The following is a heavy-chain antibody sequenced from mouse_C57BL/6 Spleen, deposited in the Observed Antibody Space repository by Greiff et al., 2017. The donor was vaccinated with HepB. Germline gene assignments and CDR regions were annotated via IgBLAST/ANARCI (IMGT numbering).Heavy chain of an antibody. D-gene: IGHD4-1*01. Sequence: QVQLQQPGAELVMPGASVKLSCKASGYTFTSYWMHWVKQRPGQGLEWIGEIDPSDSYTNYNQKFKGKSTLTVDKSSSTAYMQLSSLTSEDSAVYYCARTGTERYFDVWGTGTTVTVSS. J-gene: IGHJ1*03. CDR2: IDPSDSYT. CDR1: GYTFTSYW. CDR3: ARTGTERYFDV. V-gene: IGHV1-69*01.